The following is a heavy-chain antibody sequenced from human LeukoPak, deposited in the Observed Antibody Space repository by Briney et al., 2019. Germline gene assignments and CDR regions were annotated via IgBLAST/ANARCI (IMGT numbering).Heavy chain of an antibody. Sequence: PGGSLRLSCAASGFTFSSYGVHWVRQAPGKGLEWVAVIWYDGSNKYYADSVKGRFTISRDNSKNTLYLQMNSLRAEDTAVYYCAREIPSTVYYDSSGFDYWGQGTLVTVSS. J-gene: IGHJ4*02. V-gene: IGHV3-33*01. CDR2: IWYDGSNK. D-gene: IGHD3-22*01. CDR3: AREIPSTVYYDSSGFDY. CDR1: GFTFSSYG.